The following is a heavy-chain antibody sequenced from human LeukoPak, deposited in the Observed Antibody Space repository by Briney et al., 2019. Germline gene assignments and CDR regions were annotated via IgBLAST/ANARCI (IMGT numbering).Heavy chain of an antibody. CDR1: GGSISSYY. D-gene: IGHD6-19*01. Sequence: KPSETLSLTCTVSGGSISSYYWSWIRRPPGKGLEWIGYIYYSGSTNYNPSLKSRVTISVDTSKNQFSLKLSSVTAADTAVYYCARTYSSGWYEPNYYYYYGMDVWGQGTTVTVSS. CDR3: ARTYSSGWYEPNYYYYYGMDV. CDR2: IYYSGST. V-gene: IGHV4-59*01. J-gene: IGHJ6*02.